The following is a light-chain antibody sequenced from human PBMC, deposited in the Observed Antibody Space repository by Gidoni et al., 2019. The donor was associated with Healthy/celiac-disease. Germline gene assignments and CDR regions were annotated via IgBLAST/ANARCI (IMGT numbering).Light chain of an antibody. CDR2: DAS. CDR1: QDISNY. J-gene: IGKJ1*01. Sequence: DIQMTQSPSSLSASVGDRVTITCQESQDISNYLNWYQQKPGKAPKLLIYDASNLETGVPSRFSGSGSGTDFTFTISSLQPEDIATYYCQQYDNLLTFGQGTKVEIK. CDR3: QQYDNLLT. V-gene: IGKV1-33*01.